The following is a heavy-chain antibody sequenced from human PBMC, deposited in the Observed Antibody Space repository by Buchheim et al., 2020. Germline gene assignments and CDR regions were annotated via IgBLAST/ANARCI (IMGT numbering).Heavy chain of an antibody. J-gene: IGHJ4*02. D-gene: IGHD2-2*01. CDR1: GGSISSGDYY. CDR3: ARGSLASSIVVVPAARGQVDY. V-gene: IGHV4-30-4*01. CDR2: IYYSGST. Sequence: QVQLQESGPGLVKPSQTLSLTCTVSGGSISSGDYYWSWIRQPPGKGLEWIGYIYYSGSTYYNPSLKSRVTISVDTSKNQFSLELSSVTAADTAVYYCARGSLASSIVVVPAARGQVDYWGQGTL.